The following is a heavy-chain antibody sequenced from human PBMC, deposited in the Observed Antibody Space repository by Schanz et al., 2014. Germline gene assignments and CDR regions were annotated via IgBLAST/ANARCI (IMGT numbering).Heavy chain of an antibody. CDR3: ARVALPGYSSPRDAFDI. D-gene: IGHD5-18*01. CDR1: GFAFSSYG. V-gene: IGHV3-23*04. Sequence: EVQLVQSGGGLVQPGGSLRLSCLASGFAFSSYGMNWLRQAPGKGLEWVSAISGSGGSTYYADSVKGRFTISRDNSKNTLYLQMNSLRAEDTAVYYCARVALPGYSSPRDAFDIWGQGTMVTVSS. CDR2: ISGSGGST. J-gene: IGHJ3*02.